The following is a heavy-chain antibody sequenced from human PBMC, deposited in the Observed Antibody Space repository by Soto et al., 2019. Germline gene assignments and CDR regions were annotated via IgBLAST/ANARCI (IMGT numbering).Heavy chain of an antibody. CDR1: GDSVSSNSAG. J-gene: IGHJ6*02. V-gene: IGHV6-1*01. CDR3: TGITWFRGMDV. Sequence: LSQTLSLTCVISGDSVSSNSAGWNWIRQSPSRGLEWLGRTYYKSKWNNDYALSVKSRITINPDTSKNQFSLHLYSVTPEDTAVYDCTGITWFRGMDVWGQGTPVTVSS. CDR2: TYYKSKWNN. D-gene: IGHD3-10*01.